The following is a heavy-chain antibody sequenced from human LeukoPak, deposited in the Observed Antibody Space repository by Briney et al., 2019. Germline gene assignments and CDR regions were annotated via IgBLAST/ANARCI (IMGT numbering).Heavy chain of an antibody. CDR3: TTKWY. CDR2: ILPDGSYE. D-gene: IGHD2-8*01. CDR1: GFTFSDSW. Sequence: PGGSLRLSCAASGFTFSDSWMTWVRQARGKGLEWVANILPDGSYEHYVDSVKGRFTISRDNAKDSLSLHMNSLRAEDTAIYYCTTKWYWGQGTLVTVSS. V-gene: IGHV3-7*01. J-gene: IGHJ4*02.